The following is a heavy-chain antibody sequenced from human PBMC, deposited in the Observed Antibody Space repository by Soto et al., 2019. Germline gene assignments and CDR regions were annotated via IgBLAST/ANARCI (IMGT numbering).Heavy chain of an antibody. Sequence: EVQVVESGGGLVKPGGSLRLSCAASGFTFSSHSMNWVRQAPGKGLEWVSTISSSSTYIYYADSVKGRFTISRDNAKNSLYLQMNSLRAEDTAVYYCAKVTGYYMAHWGQGTLVTVSS. CDR1: GFTFSSHS. CDR3: AKVTGYYMAH. D-gene: IGHD3-9*01. CDR2: ISSSSTYI. V-gene: IGHV3-21*04. J-gene: IGHJ4*02.